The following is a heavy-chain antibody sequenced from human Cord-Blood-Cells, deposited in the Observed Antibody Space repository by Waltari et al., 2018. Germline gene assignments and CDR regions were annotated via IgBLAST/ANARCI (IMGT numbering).Heavy chain of an antibody. Sequence: QVQLVQSGAEVKKPGASVKASCKVSGYTLTELAMHWVRQSPGKGLEWMGGFDPEDGETIYAQKFQGRVTMTEDTSTDTAYMELSSLRSEDTAVYYCATASYSSSWYGYFQHWGKGTLVTVSS. J-gene: IGHJ1*01. V-gene: IGHV1-24*01. D-gene: IGHD6-13*01. CDR1: GYTLTELA. CDR2: FDPEDGET. CDR3: ATASYSSSWYGYFQH.